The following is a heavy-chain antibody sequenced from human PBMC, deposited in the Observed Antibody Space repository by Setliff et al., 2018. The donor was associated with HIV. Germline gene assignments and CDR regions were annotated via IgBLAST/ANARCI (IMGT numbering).Heavy chain of an antibody. J-gene: IGHJ6*03. V-gene: IGHV4-34*01. CDR3: ARARFWSGYYTGDNYYYMDV. CDR1: GGSFSDYY. D-gene: IGHD3-3*01. Sequence: SETLSLTCAVYGGSFSDYYWSWIRQPPGKGLEWIGEIDHSGGTKYNPSLKSRVTISLDTSKNQFSLKLSSVTAADTAVYYCARARFWSGYYTGDNYYYMDVWGKGTTVTVSS. CDR2: IDHSGGT.